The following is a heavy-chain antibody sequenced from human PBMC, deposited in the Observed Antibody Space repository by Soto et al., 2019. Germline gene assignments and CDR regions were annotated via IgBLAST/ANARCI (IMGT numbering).Heavy chain of an antibody. Sequence: SETLSLTCTVSGGSISSGDYYWSWIRQPPGKGLEWIGYIYYSGSTYYNPSLRSRVTISVDTYKNQFSLKLSSVTAADTAVYYCARFVWGVVMYYGMDVWGQGTTVTVSS. D-gene: IGHD3-16*01. J-gene: IGHJ6*02. V-gene: IGHV4-30-4*01. CDR1: GGSISSGDYY. CDR2: IYYSGST. CDR3: ARFVWGVVMYYGMDV.